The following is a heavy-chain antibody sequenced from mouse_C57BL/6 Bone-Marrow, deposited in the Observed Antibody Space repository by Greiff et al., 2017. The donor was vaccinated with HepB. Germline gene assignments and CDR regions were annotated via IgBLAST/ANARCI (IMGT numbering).Heavy chain of an antibody. CDR2: IFPGSGST. J-gene: IGHJ4*01. Sequence: QVHVKQSGPELVKPGASVKISCKASGYTFTDYYINWVKQRPGQGLEWIGWIFPGSGSTYYNEKFKGKATLTVDKSSSTAYMLLSSLTSEDSAVYFCARIITTVVATDYAMDYWGQGTSVTVSS. CDR1: GYTFTDYY. CDR3: ARIITTVVATDYAMDY. D-gene: IGHD1-1*01. V-gene: IGHV1-75*01.